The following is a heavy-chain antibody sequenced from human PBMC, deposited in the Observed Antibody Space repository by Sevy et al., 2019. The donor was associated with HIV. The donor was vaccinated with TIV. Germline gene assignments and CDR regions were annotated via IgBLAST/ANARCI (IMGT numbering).Heavy chain of an antibody. CDR3: ARALNGYSSSWYELYWFDP. J-gene: IGHJ5*02. CDR1: GGSISSYY. D-gene: IGHD6-13*01. Sequence: SETLSLTCTVSGGSISSYYWSWIRQPPGKGLEWIGYIYYSGSTNYNPSPKSRVTISVDTSKNQFSLKLSSVTAADTAVYYCARALNGYSSSWYELYWFDPWGQGTLVTVSS. CDR2: IYYSGST. V-gene: IGHV4-59*01.